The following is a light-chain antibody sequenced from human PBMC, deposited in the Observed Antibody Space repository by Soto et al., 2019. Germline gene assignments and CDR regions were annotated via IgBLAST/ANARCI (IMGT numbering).Light chain of an antibody. Sequence: QSALTQPASVSGSPGQSITISCTGTSSDVGNYNYVSWYQLHPGKAPKLMNYDVSSRPSGVSDRFSGFKFGNTASLAVAGLQAEDESEYYSSSYTTNNSVVFGGGTKLTVL. CDR3: SSYTTNNSVV. V-gene: IGLV2-14*01. CDR2: DVS. CDR1: SSDVGNYNY. J-gene: IGLJ3*02.